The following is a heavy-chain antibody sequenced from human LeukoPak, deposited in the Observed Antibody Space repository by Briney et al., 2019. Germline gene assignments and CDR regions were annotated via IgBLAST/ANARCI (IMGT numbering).Heavy chain of an antibody. CDR2: ISGSGGST. CDR1: GFTFSSYG. Sequence: GGSLRLSCAASGFTFSSYGMSWVRQAPGKGLEWVSAISGSGGSTYYADSVKGRFTISRDNSKNSLYLQMNSLRAEDTALYYCARDLLGYSSSWTLDVWGKGTTVTVSS. D-gene: IGHD6-13*01. J-gene: IGHJ6*04. CDR3: ARDLLGYSSSWTLDV. V-gene: IGHV3-23*01.